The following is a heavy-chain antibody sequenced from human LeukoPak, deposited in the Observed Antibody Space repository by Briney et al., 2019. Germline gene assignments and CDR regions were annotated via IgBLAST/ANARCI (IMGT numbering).Heavy chain of an antibody. CDR3: ARVAYYDSSGFDY. J-gene: IGHJ4*02. V-gene: IGHV4-4*02. CDR2: IYHSGST. Sequence: SGTLSLTCAVSGGSISSSNWWSWVRQPPGKGLEWIGEIYHSGSTNYNPSLKSRVTISVDTSKNQFSLKLSSVTAADTAVYYCARVAYYDSSGFDYWGQGTLVTVSS. D-gene: IGHD3-22*01. CDR1: GGSISSSNW.